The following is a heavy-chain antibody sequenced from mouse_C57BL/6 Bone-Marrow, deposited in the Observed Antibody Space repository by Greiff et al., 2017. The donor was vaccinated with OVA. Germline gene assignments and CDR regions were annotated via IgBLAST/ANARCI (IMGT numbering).Heavy chain of an antibody. D-gene: IGHD1-1*01. J-gene: IGHJ2*01. CDR1: GYTFTSYT. Sequence: QVQLQQSGAELVRPGASVKLSCKASGYTFTSYTMHWVKQRPGQGLEWIGYINPSSGYTKYNQKFKDKATLTADKSSSTAYMQLSRLTSEDSAVYYCAKPHYYGSSFDYWGQGTTLTVSS. V-gene: IGHV1-4*01. CDR2: INPSSGYT. CDR3: AKPHYYGSSFDY.